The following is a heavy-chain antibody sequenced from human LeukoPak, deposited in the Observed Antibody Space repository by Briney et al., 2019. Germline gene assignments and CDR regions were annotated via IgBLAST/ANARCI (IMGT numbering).Heavy chain of an antibody. CDR3: ARDWSDAYQVSIDY. Sequence: GGSLRLSCAASGFTFSSYWMNWARQAPGKGLEWVASINHNGNVNYYVDSVKGRFTISRDNAKNSLYLQMNSLRAEDTAVYYCARDWSDAYQVSIDYWGQGTLVTVSS. CDR2: INHNGNVN. J-gene: IGHJ4*02. CDR1: GFTFSSYW. D-gene: IGHD2-2*01. V-gene: IGHV3-7*01.